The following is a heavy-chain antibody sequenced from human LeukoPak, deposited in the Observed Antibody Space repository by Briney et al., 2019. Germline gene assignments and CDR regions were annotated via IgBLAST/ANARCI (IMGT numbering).Heavy chain of an antibody. V-gene: IGHV3-33*08. CDR3: ARPFWSPHPTHVFDM. J-gene: IGHJ3*02. D-gene: IGHD3-3*01. Sequence: GGSLRLSCAASGFIFSDYGMHWVRQAPAKGLEWVAGIWYDGTRKDYARSAKGRITVSRDNSKNTLSLQMNSLRVEDTAVYYCARPFWSPHPTHVFDMWGQGTMVTVSS. CDR2: IWYDGTRK. CDR1: GFIFSDYG.